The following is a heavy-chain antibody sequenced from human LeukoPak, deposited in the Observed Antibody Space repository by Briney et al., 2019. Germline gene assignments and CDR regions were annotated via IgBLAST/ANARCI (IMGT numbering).Heavy chain of an antibody. CDR3: ARQGGTLNWFDP. CDR1: GGSISSSSYY. CDR2: IFYSGSA. D-gene: IGHD1-7*01. J-gene: IGHJ5*02. Sequence: SETLSLTCTVSGGSISSSSYYWGWIRQPPGKGLEWIGSIFYSGSAYYNPSLKSRVAISVDTSKNQFSLKLSSVTAADTAIYYCARQGGTLNWFDPWGQGTLVTVSS. V-gene: IGHV4-39*01.